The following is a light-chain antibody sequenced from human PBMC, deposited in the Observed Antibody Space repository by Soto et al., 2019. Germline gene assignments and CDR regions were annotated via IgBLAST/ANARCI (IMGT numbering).Light chain of an antibody. V-gene: IGLV2-14*01. J-gene: IGLJ2*01. CDR2: DVS. Sequence: QSALTQPASVSGSPGQSITISCTGTSSGVGGYNYVSWYQQHPGKAPKLMIYDVSNRPSGVSSRFSGSKAGNTASLTISGRQAEDEADYYCSSYTSSSTVVFGGGTKLTVL. CDR3: SSYTSSSTVV. CDR1: SSGVGGYNY.